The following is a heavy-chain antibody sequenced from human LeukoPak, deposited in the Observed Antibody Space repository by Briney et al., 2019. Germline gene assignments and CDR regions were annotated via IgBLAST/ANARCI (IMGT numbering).Heavy chain of an antibody. J-gene: IGHJ5*02. CDR1: HDSINSYY. CDR3: ARVGALGITDISP. CDR2: IYYTGST. Sequence: SETLSLTCTVSHDSINSYYWTWIRQPPGKGLEWIGYIYYTGSTIYNASLRSRVSMSLYRSQNQFSLTLHYVTAADTAMYYCARVGALGITDISPWGQGILVTVSS. D-gene: IGHD1-14*01. V-gene: IGHV4-59*01.